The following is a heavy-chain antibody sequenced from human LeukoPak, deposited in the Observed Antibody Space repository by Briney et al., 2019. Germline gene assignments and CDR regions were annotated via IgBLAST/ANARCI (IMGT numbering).Heavy chain of an antibody. V-gene: IGHV4-59*08. J-gene: IGHJ3*02. CDR2: IYYSGST. CDR1: GGSISSYY. D-gene: IGHD2-2*01. Sequence: SETLSLPCTVSGGSISSYYWSWIRQPPGKGLEWIGYIYYSGSTNYNPSLKSRVTISVDTSKNQFSLKLSSVTAADTAVYYCARLYCSSTSCFLDAFDIWGQGTMVTASS. CDR3: ARLYCSSTSCFLDAFDI.